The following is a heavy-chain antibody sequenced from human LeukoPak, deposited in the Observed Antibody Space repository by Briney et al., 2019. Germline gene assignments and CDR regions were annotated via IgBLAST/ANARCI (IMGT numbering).Heavy chain of an antibody. CDR2: FYYSGST. J-gene: IGHJ4*02. CDR3: ARYYGSGSYHY. V-gene: IGHV4-59*01. D-gene: IGHD3-10*01. Sequence: LSXXWXXSGGSLXSYYWRWVRQPAGKGREWIGYFYYSGSTNYNPSLKSGVTISVDTSKNQFSLKLSSVTAADTAVYYCARYYGSGSYHYWGQGTLVTVSS. CDR1: GGSLXSYY.